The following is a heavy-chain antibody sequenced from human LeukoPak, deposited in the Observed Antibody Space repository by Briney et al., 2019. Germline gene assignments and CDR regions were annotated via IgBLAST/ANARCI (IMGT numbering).Heavy chain of an antibody. Sequence: SATLSLTCAVYGGSFSGYYWSWIRQPPGKELEWIGEINHSGSTNYNPSLKSRVTISVDTSKNQFSLKLSSVTAADTAVYYCARGWVAARRFDYWGQGTLVTVSS. D-gene: IGHD6-6*01. CDR2: INHSGST. V-gene: IGHV4-34*01. CDR3: ARGWVAARRFDY. CDR1: GGSFSGYY. J-gene: IGHJ4*02.